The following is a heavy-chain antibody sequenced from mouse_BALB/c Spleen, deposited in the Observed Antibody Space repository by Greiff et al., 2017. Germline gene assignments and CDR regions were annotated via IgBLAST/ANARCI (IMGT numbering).Heavy chain of an antibody. V-gene: IGHV1S81*02. D-gene: IGHD1-1*01. CDR2: INPSNGGT. J-gene: IGHJ4*01. Sequence: VKLMESGAELVKPGASVKLSCKASGYTFTSYYMYWVKQRPGQGLEWIGEINPSNGGTNFNEKFKSKATLTVDKSSSTAYMQLSSLTSEDSAVYYCTRYGSSYYYAMDYWGQGTSVTVSS. CDR3: TRYGSSYYYAMDY. CDR1: GYTFTSYY.